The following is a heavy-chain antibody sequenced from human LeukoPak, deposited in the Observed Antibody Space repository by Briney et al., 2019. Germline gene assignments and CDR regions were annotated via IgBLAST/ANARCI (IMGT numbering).Heavy chain of an antibody. CDR1: GFTFSSYA. V-gene: IGHV3-23*01. D-gene: IGHD3-3*01. J-gene: IGHJ6*02. Sequence: GGSLRLSCAASGFTFSSYAMSWVRQAPGKGLEWVSAISGSVGSTYYADSVKGRFTISRDNSKNTLYLQMNSLRAEDTAVYYCANSRDFWSGYYNYYYYGMDVWGQGTTVTVSS. CDR3: ANSRDFWSGYYNYYYYGMDV. CDR2: ISGSVGST.